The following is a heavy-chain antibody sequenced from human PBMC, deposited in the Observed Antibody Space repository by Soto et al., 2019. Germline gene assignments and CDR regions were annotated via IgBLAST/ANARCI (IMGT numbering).Heavy chain of an antibody. Sequence: GSLRLSCAASGFTFNRYTMTWVRQAPGKGLEWVSGINSGGGTTYYADSVKGRFTISRDDSKNTVYMQMSSLRAEDTAVYYCAKDQRGSGWPLASWRQGTLVTVSS. J-gene: IGHJ4*02. CDR3: AKDQRGSGWPLAS. D-gene: IGHD6-19*01. CDR2: INSGGGTT. V-gene: IGHV3-23*01. CDR1: GFTFNRYT.